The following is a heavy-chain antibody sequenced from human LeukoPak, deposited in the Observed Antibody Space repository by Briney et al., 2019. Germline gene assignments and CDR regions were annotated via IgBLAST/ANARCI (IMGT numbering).Heavy chain of an antibody. V-gene: IGHV3-23*01. J-gene: IGHJ4*02. CDR3: AKDRRVGCSTTTCYLFDS. D-gene: IGHD2-2*01. Sequence: PGGSLRLSCAASGFTFGRYAMNWVRQAPGKGLEWVSVLCGSGDTTYYADSVKGRFTISRDNSKNTLYLQMNSLRAEDTTVYYCAKDRRVGCSTTTCYLFDSWGQGTLVTVSS. CDR2: LCGSGDTT. CDR1: GFTFGRYA.